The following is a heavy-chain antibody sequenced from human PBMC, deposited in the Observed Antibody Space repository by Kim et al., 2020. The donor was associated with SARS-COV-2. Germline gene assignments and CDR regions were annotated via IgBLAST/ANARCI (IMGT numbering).Heavy chain of an antibody. CDR2: IKSKTDGGTT. V-gene: IGHV3-15*01. CDR1: GFTFSNAW. CDR3: TTEYCSGGSCYASDYYYYGMDV. Sequence: GGSLRLSCAASGFTFSNAWMSWVRQAPGKGLEWVGRIKSKTDGGTTDYAAPVKGRFTISRDDSKNTLYLQMNSLKTEDTAVYYCTTEYCSGGSCYASDYYYYGMDVCGQGTPVTVSS. J-gene: IGHJ6*02. D-gene: IGHD2-15*01.